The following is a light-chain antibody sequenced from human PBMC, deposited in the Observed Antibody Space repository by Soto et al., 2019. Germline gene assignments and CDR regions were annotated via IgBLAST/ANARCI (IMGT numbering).Light chain of an antibody. CDR2: SNN. Sequence: QSVLTQPPSASGTPGQRVTISCSGSSSNIGSNTVSWYQQVPGTAPKLLIYSNNRRPSGVPDRFSGSKSGTSASLATSGLQSEDEADNYCAAWDDSLNALVFGTGTKVTVL. J-gene: IGLJ1*01. V-gene: IGLV1-44*01. CDR3: AAWDDSLNALV. CDR1: SSNIGSNT.